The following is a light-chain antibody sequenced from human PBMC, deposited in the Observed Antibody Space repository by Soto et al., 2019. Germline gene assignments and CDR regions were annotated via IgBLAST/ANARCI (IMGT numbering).Light chain of an antibody. CDR3: SSYTSSTTLLV. J-gene: IGLJ2*01. CDR1: SRDIGSSNH. Sequence: QSVLTQPASVSGSPGQSITISCTGTSRDIGSSNHVSWYQQYPGKAPKLMIFDVSDRPSGVSERFSGSKSGNTASLTISGLQAEDEADYYCSSYTSSTTLLVFGGGTKVTVL. CDR2: DVS. V-gene: IGLV2-14*02.